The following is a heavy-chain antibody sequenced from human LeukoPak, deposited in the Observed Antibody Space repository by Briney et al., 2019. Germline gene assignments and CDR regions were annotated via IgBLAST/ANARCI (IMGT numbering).Heavy chain of an antibody. CDR2: IWYDGSNK. CDR3: ARDLGYDYVWGSYDY. J-gene: IGHJ4*02. V-gene: IGHV3-33*01. CDR1: GFTFSSYG. Sequence: PGGSLRLSCAASGFTFSSYGMHWVRQAPGKGLEGVAVIWYDGSNKYYADSVKGRFTISRDNSKNTLCLQMNSLRAEDTAVYYCARDLGYDYVWGSYDYWGQGTLVTVSS. D-gene: IGHD3-16*01.